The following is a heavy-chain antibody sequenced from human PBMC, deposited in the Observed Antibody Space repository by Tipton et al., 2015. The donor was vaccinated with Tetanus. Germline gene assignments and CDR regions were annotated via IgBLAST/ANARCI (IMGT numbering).Heavy chain of an antibody. J-gene: IGHJ4*02. CDR2: IYYSGST. CDR3: ARYTMTNFDFDY. CDR1: GGSISSGDYY. D-gene: IGHD4-17*01. Sequence: TLSLTCTVSGGSISSGDYYWSWIRQPPGKGLEWIGYIYYSGSTYYNPSLKSRVTISVDTSKNQFSLKLSSVTAADTAVYYCARYTMTNFDFDYWGQGTLVTVSS. V-gene: IGHV4-30-4*01.